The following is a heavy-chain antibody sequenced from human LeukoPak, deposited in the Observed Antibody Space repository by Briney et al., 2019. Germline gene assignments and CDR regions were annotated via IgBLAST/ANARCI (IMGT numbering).Heavy chain of an antibody. CDR2: IIPIFSTA. Sequence: SVKVSCKASGGTFSSYAISWVRQAPGQGLEWMGRIIPIFSTANYAQKFQGRVTITTDESTSTAYMELSSLRTEDTAVYYCAVTGLYNYYYYYDMDVWGKGTTVTVSS. J-gene: IGHJ6*03. CDR3: AVTGLYNYYYYYDMDV. CDR1: GGTFSSYA. V-gene: IGHV1-69*05. D-gene: IGHD7-27*01.